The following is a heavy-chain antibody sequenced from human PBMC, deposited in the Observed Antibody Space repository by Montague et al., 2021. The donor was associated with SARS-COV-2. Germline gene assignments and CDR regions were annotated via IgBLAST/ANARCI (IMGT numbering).Heavy chain of an antibody. CDR1: GYSISSSNW. D-gene: IGHD2-2*01. CDR2: IYYSGSI. V-gene: IGHV4-28*05. J-gene: IGHJ5*02. CDR3: ARSPCSSTSCYAGWFDP. Sequence: SETLSLTCAVSGYSISSSNWWGCIRQPPGKGLEWIGYIYYSGSIYYNPSLKSRVTMSVDTSKNQFSLKLSSVTAVDTAVYYCARSPCSSTSCYAGWFDPWGQGTLVTVSS.